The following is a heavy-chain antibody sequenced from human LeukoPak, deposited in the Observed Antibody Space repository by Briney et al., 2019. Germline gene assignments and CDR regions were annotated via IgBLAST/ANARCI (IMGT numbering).Heavy chain of an antibody. V-gene: IGHV3-30*01. CDR1: GFTFSSYA. J-gene: IGHJ4*02. Sequence: GGSLRLSCAASGFTFSSYAMHWVRQAPGKGLEGVAVISYDGSNKYYADSVKGRFTISRDNSKNTLYLQMNSLRAEDTAVYYCARDGYGGNSFPLDYWGQGTLVTVSS. D-gene: IGHD4-23*01. CDR2: ISYDGSNK. CDR3: ARDGYGGNSFPLDY.